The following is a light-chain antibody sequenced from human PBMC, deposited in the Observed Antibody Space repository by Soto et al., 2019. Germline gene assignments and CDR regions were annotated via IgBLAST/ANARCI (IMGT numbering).Light chain of an antibody. CDR3: SSYTSTNFVI. V-gene: IGLV2-14*01. CDR1: SGDIGDYKY. CDR2: DVS. Sequence: QSALTQPASVSGSPGQSITISCTGSSGDIGDYKYVSWYKQHPGKAPKLMIYDVSNRPSGVSNRFSASKSGNTASLTISGLXXXDXAXYYCSSYTSTNFVIFGGGTKLTVL. J-gene: IGLJ2*01.